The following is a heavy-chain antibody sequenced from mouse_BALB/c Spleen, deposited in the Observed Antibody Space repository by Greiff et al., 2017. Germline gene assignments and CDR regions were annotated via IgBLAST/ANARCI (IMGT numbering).Heavy chain of an antibody. CDR2: IYPGDGDT. D-gene: IGHD1-1*01. V-gene: IGHV1-80*01. CDR3: ARFNYYGSSYSSWFAY. Sequence: QVQLQQSGAELVRPGSSVKISCKASGYAFSSYWMNWVKQRPGQGLEWIGQIYPGDGDTNYNGKFKGKATLTADKSSSTAYMQLSSLTSEDSAVYFCARFNYYGSSYSSWFAYWGQGTLVTVSA. J-gene: IGHJ3*01. CDR1: GYAFSSYW.